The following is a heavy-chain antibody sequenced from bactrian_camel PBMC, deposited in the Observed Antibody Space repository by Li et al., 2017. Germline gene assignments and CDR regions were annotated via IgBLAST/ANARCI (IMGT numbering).Heavy chain of an antibody. CDR2: MDIGGTGI. CDR3: AADRGWRTVVAGCPFGEYKH. J-gene: IGHJ4*01. CDR1: GNTFSSYC. V-gene: IGHV3S40*01. Sequence: VQLVESGGGSVQAGGSLRLSCTTSGNTFSSYCLGWLRQAPGQKREGVAAMDIGGTGIHYADSVKDRFIISQGNNTETVWLQMNSRKPEDTAMYYCAADRGWRTVVAGCPFGEYKHWGQGTQVTVS. D-gene: IGHD6*01.